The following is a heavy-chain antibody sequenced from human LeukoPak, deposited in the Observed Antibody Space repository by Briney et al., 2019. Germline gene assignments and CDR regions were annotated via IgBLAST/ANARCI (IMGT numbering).Heavy chain of an antibody. CDR2: IYPGDSDT. Sequence: GESLKISCKGSGYSFTTYWIGWVRQMPGTGLEWMEIIYPGDSDTKYSPSFQGQVTISADKSISTAYLQWSSLKASDTAMYYCARHVGPGYYDSSGYYLDWGQGTLVTVSS. D-gene: IGHD3-22*01. J-gene: IGHJ4*02. CDR1: GYSFTTYW. V-gene: IGHV5-51*01. CDR3: ARHVGPGYYDSSGYYLD.